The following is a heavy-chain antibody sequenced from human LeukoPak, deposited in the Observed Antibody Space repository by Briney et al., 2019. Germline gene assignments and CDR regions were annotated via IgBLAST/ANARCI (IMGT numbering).Heavy chain of an antibody. D-gene: IGHD6-13*01. Sequence: GGSLRLSCAASGFTFSSYWMSWVRQAPGKGLEWVANIKQDGSEKYYVDSVKGRFTISRDNAKNSLYLQMNSLRAEDTAVYYCASSYSSSWYSKAGNSFDPWGQGTLLGDSS. CDR3: ASSYSSSWYSKAGNSFDP. CDR1: GFTFSSYW. V-gene: IGHV3-7*01. J-gene: IGHJ5*02. CDR2: IKQDGSEK.